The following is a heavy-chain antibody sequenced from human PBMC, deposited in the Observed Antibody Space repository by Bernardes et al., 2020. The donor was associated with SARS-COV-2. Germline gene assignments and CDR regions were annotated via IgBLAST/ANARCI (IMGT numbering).Heavy chain of an antibody. J-gene: IGHJ5*02. CDR3: ARLRMVRGVKVSARCDP. CDR1: GGSFSGYY. D-gene: IGHD3-10*01. Sequence: SETLSLTCAVSGGSFSGYYWSWIRQPPGKGLEWIGEINHRGSTNYNPSLKSRVTISVDTSNNQFSLKPSTVTAADRAVYYCARLRMVRGVKVSARCDPWGQGTLVNVSS. V-gene: IGHV4-34*01. CDR2: INHRGST.